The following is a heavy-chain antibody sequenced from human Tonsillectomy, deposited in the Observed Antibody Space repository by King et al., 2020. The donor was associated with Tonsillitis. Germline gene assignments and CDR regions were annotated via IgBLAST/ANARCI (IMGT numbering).Heavy chain of an antibody. Sequence: VQLVESGGGVVQPGRSLRLSCAASGFTFSSYGMHWVRQAPGKGLEWVAVISYDGSNKYYADSVKGRFTLSRDNSKKTLYLPVKSLRAEDTAVYFCAKEGEVVPAAIWGYYYYYMDVWGKGTTVTVSS. CDR3: AKEGEVVPAAIWGYYYYYMDV. V-gene: IGHV3-30*18. CDR2: ISYDGSNK. CDR1: GFTFSSYG. J-gene: IGHJ6*03. D-gene: IGHD2-2*02.